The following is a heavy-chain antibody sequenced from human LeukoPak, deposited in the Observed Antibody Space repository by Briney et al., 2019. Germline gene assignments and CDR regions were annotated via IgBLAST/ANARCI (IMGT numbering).Heavy chain of an antibody. CDR1: GYSISSGYY. V-gene: IGHV4-38-2*02. CDR2: IYHSGST. Sequence: PSETLSLTCIVSGYSISSGYYWGWIRQPPGKGLEWIGTIYHSGSTYYNPSLKSRVTISVDTSKNQFSLKLSSVTAADTAVYYCARAGTAEYFQHWGQGTLVTVSS. J-gene: IGHJ1*01. D-gene: IGHD6-13*01. CDR3: ARAGTAEYFQH.